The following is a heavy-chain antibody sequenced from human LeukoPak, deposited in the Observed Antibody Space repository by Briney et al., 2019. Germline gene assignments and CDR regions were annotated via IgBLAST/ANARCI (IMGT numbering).Heavy chain of an antibody. CDR3: ARRMTSVTQNFDY. V-gene: IGHV3-11*04. J-gene: IGHJ4*02. CDR1: GFTFSDYY. CDR2: ISSGSATI. Sequence: GGSLRLSCAASGFTFSDYYMSWIRQAPGKGLEWVSYISSGSATIYYADSVKGRFTISRDNAKNSLYLQMNSLRAEDTAVYYCARRMTSVTQNFDYWGQGTLVTVSS. D-gene: IGHD4-17*01.